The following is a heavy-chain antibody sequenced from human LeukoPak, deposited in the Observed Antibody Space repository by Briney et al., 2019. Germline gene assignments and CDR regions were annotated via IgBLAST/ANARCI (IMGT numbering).Heavy chain of an antibody. CDR1: GGSISSFY. V-gene: IGHV4-59*01. Sequence: SETLSLTCTVSGGSISSFYWNWIRQPPGKGLEWIGNIYYTGSTNYNPSLKSRLSISVDTSKNQFSLKLSSVTAADTAVYYCARAVHNFGFYYGMDVWGQGTTVIVSS. D-gene: IGHD1-1*01. J-gene: IGHJ6*02. CDR3: ARAVHNFGFYYGMDV. CDR2: IYYTGST.